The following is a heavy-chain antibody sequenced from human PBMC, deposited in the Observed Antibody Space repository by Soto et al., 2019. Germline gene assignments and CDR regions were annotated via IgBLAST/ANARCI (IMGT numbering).Heavy chain of an antibody. CDR2: IIPIFGTA. CDR1: GGTFSSYA. CDR3: ARGASHYDILTGYY. D-gene: IGHD3-9*01. Sequence: SVKVSCKASGGTFSSYAISWVRQAPGQGLEWMGGIIPIFGTANYAQKFQGRVTITADESTSTAYMELSSLRSEDTAVYYCARGASHYDILTGYYWGQGTLVTVSS. J-gene: IGHJ4*02. V-gene: IGHV1-69*13.